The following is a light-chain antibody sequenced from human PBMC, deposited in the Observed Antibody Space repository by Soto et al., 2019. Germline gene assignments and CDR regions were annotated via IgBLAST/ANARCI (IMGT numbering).Light chain of an antibody. V-gene: IGKV3-20*01. CDR2: GAS. J-gene: IGKJ4*01. Sequence: ENVLTQSPGTLSLPPGERATLSCRAGQSVSSNSLAWYQHKPGQAPRLLIYGASSRATGIPDRFSGSGSGTDFTLTISRLEPEDFAVYYCQQYGRSPLTFGGGTKVDIK. CDR1: QSVSSNS. CDR3: QQYGRSPLT.